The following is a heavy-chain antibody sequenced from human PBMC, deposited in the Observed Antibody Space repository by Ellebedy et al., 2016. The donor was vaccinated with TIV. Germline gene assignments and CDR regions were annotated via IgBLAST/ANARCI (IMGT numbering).Heavy chain of an antibody. CDR1: GRSISSYY. CDR2: IYYSGST. J-gene: IGHJ5*02. V-gene: IGHV4-59*06. D-gene: IGHD6-13*01. Sequence: SETLSLXCTVSGRSISSYYWSWIRQHPGKGLEWIGYIYYSGSTYYNPSLKSRVTISVDTSKNQFSLKLSSVTAADTAVYYCARDRRQQLVPRGWFDPWGQGTLVTVSS. CDR3: ARDRRQQLVPRGWFDP.